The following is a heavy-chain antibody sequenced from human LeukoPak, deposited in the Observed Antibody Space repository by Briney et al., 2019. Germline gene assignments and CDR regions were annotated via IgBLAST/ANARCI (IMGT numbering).Heavy chain of an antibody. CDR3: AREAGLWFGELSHWFDP. CDR1: GFTFSSYG. Sequence: GGSLRLSCAASGFTFSSYGMHWVRQAPGKGLEWVAVIWYDGSNKYYADSVKGRFTISRDNSKNTLYLQMNSLRAEDTAVYYCAREAGLWFGELSHWFDPWGPGTLVTVSS. D-gene: IGHD3-10*01. J-gene: IGHJ5*02. V-gene: IGHV3-33*01. CDR2: IWYDGSNK.